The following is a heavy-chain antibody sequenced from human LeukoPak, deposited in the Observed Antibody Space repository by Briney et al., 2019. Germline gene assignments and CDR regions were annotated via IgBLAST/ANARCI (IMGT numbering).Heavy chain of an antibody. CDR3: ARGIAEYSYGYVPLYYFDY. D-gene: IGHD5-18*01. CDR1: GYSISSGYY. V-gene: IGHV4-38-2*01. CDR2: IYHSGST. J-gene: IGHJ4*02. Sequence: SETLSLTCAVSGYSISSGYYWGWIRQPPGKGLEWIGSIYHSGSTYYNPSLKSRATISVDTSKNQFSLKLSSVTAADTAVYYCARGIAEYSYGYVPLYYFDYWGQGTLVTVSS.